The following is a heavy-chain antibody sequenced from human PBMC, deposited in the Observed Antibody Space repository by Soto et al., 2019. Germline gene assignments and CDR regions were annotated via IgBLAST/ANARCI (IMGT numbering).Heavy chain of an antibody. Sequence: ASVKVSCKASGYTLTGYLIHWVRQAPGHRLEWMGWINAGNGNMRYSEKFQDRVTITMDTSARTVYMELSSLRSEDTAVYHCARGRELQTNPKHYWFGMDVWGQGTTVTV. CDR2: INAGNGNM. J-gene: IGHJ6*02. V-gene: IGHV1-3*01. D-gene: IGHD1-26*01. CDR1: GYTLTGYL. CDR3: ARGRELQTNPKHYWFGMDV.